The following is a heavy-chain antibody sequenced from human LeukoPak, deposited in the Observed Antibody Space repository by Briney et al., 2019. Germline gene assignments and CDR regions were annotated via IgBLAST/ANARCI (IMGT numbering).Heavy chain of an antibody. J-gene: IGHJ4*02. Sequence: PGGSLRLSCAAFGFTFSSYAMSWVRQAPGKGLEWVSAISGSGGSTYYADSVKGRFTISRDNSKNTLYLQMNSLRAEDTAVYYCAKVVLGGWYFDYWGQGTLVTVSS. CDR3: AKVVLGGWYFDY. CDR2: ISGSGGST. CDR1: GFTFSSYA. D-gene: IGHD6-19*01. V-gene: IGHV3-23*01.